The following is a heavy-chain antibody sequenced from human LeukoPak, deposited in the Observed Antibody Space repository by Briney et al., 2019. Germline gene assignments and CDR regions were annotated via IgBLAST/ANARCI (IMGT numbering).Heavy chain of an antibody. CDR1: GYTFTRYD. V-gene: IGHV1-8*03. CDR2: INLKSGDT. J-gene: IGHJ4*02. Sequence: ASVKVACKASGYTFTRYDINWVRQATGQGLEWMGWINLKSGDTGHAQKFQGRVTITRDTSISTVYLELSSLRSEDTALYFCTRVDGSPDYWGQGTLVTVSS. CDR3: TRVDGSPDY. D-gene: IGHD2-15*01.